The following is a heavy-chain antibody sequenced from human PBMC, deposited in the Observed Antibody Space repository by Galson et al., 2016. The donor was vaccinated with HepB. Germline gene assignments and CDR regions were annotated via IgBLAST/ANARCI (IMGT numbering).Heavy chain of an antibody. J-gene: IGHJ3*02. CDR3: ATLTYYYNSKAGAFDI. Sequence: ETLSLTCTVSGGSVSSGSYYWSWIRQPPGMGLEWIGYIYSSGRTKYNPPLTSPVTISVDTSKNQFSLNLSSVTAADTAVYYCATLTYYYNSKAGAFDIWGQGTMVTVSS. V-gene: IGHV4-61*01. D-gene: IGHD3-22*01. CDR1: GGSVSSGSYY. CDR2: IYSSGRT.